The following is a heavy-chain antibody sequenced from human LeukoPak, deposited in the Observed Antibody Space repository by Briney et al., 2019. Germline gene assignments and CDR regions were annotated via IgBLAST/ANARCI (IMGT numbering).Heavy chain of an antibody. CDR3: ARWSYGDYGWYFDL. V-gene: IGHV4-4*02. Sequence: SETLSLTCAVSGGSISSSNWWSWVRQPPGKGLEWIGEIYHSGSTNYNPSLKSRVTISVDTSKNQFSLKLSSVTAADTAVYYCARWSYGDYGWYFDLWGRGTLVTVSS. CDR1: GGSISSSNW. CDR2: IYHSGST. J-gene: IGHJ2*01. D-gene: IGHD4-17*01.